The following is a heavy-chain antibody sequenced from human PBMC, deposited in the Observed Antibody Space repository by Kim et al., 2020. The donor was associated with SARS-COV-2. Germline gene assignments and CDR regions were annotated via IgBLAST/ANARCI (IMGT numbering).Heavy chain of an antibody. D-gene: IGHD3-22*01. Sequence: SETLSLTCAVYGGSFSGYYWSWIRQPPGKGLEWIGEINHSGSTNYNPSLKSRVTISVDTSKNQFSLKLSSVTAADTAVYYCARGSYYYDSSGYMGPHRIYYFDYWGQGTLVTVSS. V-gene: IGHV4-34*01. CDR1: GGSFSGYY. J-gene: IGHJ4*02. CDR3: ARGSYYYDSSGYMGPHRIYYFDY. CDR2: INHSGST.